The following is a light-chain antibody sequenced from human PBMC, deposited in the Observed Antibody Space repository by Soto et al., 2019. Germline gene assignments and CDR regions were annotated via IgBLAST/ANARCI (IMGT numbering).Light chain of an antibody. Sequence: DIQMTQSPASLSASVGDRVTITCRASQIISSYFNWYQQKPGQAPKLLIYATSGLQSGVPSRFSGSGSGTDFTLTISNLQSEDFATYYCQQANSFPLTFGGGTKVEIK. CDR1: QIISSY. CDR2: ATS. J-gene: IGKJ4*01. V-gene: IGKV1-39*01. CDR3: QQANSFPLT.